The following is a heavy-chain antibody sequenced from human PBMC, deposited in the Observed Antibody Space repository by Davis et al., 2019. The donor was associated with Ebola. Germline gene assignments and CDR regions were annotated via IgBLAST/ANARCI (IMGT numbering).Heavy chain of an antibody. V-gene: IGHV3-30*02. Sequence: PGGSLRLSCAASGFTFNRFGVHWVRQAPGKGPEWVAVIPYDGSYEEYADSVKGRLTISRDNSKNTLYLQMNSLRAEDTAVYYCAKDYDYGYYYYMDVWGNGTTVTVSS. D-gene: IGHD3-3*01. CDR2: IPYDGSYE. CDR3: AKDYDYGYYYYMDV. J-gene: IGHJ6*03. CDR1: GFTFNRFG.